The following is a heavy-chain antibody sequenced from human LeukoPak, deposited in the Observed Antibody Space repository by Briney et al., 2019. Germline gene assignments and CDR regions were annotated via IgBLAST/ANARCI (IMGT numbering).Heavy chain of an antibody. D-gene: IGHD3-22*01. Sequence: ASVKVSCKASGYTFTSYGISWVRQAPGQGLEWMGWISAYNGNTNYAQKLQGRVTITADTSTSTAYMELRSLRSDDTAVYYCARCYYDSSGYSPRAFDIWGQGTMVTVSS. V-gene: IGHV1-18*01. CDR3: ARCYYDSSGYSPRAFDI. J-gene: IGHJ3*02. CDR1: GYTFTSYG. CDR2: ISAYNGNT.